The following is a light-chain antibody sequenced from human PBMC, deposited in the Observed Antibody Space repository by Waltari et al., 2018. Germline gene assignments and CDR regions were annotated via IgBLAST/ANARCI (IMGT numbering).Light chain of an antibody. CDR2: AAA. Sequence: DIQMTQSPSSLSASVGDRVTITCRACHAIRNDLGLYHQKPGKDPHPLIYAAASLQSGGPSRFSGSGCGTEFTLTISSLQPKDFATYYCLQHNSYPYTFGQGTKLEIK. CDR3: LQHNSYPYT. V-gene: IGKV1-17*01. CDR1: HAIRND. J-gene: IGKJ2*01.